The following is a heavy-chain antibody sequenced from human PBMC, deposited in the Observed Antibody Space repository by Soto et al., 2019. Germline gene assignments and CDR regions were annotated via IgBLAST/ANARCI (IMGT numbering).Heavy chain of an antibody. CDR1: GYTXTSYG. CDR3: ASGRYSSPRAY. Sequence: GASVKVXCKASGYTXTSYGIIWVRQSPGQGVEWMGWISAYNGNTNYAQKLQGRVTMTTDTSTSTAYMELRSLRSDDTAVYYCASGRYSSPRAYWGQGTLVTVSS. CDR2: ISAYNGNT. J-gene: IGHJ4*02. D-gene: IGHD6-13*01. V-gene: IGHV1-18*01.